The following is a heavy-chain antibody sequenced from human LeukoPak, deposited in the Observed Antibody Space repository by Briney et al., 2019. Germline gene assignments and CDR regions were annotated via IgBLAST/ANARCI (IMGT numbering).Heavy chain of an antibody. V-gene: IGHV4-39*07. D-gene: IGHD6-13*01. CDR3: ARIGIAAAGTSFDY. J-gene: IGHJ4*02. CDR1: GGSVSSSSYY. CDR2: IYYSGST. Sequence: SETLPLTCTVSGGSVSSSSYYWGWIRQPPGKGLEWIGSIYYSGSTYYNPSLKSRVTISVDTSKNQFSLKLSSVTAADTAVYYCARIGIAAAGTSFDYWGQGTLVTVSS.